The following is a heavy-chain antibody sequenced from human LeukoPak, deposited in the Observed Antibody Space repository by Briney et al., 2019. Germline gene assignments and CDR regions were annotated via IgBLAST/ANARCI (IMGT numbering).Heavy chain of an antibody. V-gene: IGHV4-34*01. CDR3: ARHRVSGGYAFDI. CDR2: INHSGST. J-gene: IGHJ3*02. D-gene: IGHD6-25*01. Sequence: PSETLSLTCAVYGGSFSGYYWSWIRQPPGKGLEWIGEINHSGSTNYNPSLKSRVTISVDTSKNQFSLKLSSVTAADTAVYYCARHRVSGGYAFDIWGQGTMVTVSS. CDR1: GGSFSGYY.